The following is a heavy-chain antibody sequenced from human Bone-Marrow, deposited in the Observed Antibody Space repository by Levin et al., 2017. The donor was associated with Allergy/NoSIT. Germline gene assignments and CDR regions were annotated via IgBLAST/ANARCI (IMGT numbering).Heavy chain of an antibody. CDR3: ARVGPPYYYDSSGYQYYYGMDV. J-gene: IGHJ6*02. CDR2: IYTSGGT. Sequence: PSETLSLTCTVSGGSISSYYWSWIRQPAGKGLEWIGRIYTSGGTNYNPSLKSRVTMSVDTSKHQFSLKLSSVTAADTAVYYCARVGPPYYYDSSGYQYYYGMDVWGQGTTVTVSS. D-gene: IGHD3-22*01. V-gene: IGHV4-4*07. CDR1: GGSISSYY.